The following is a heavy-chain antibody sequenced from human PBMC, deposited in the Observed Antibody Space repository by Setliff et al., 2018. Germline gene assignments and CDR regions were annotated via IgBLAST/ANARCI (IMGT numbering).Heavy chain of an antibody. CDR3: ARDYYDSRGSYAFDI. CDR1: GGSITSHY. J-gene: IGHJ3*02. CDR2: IDYSGTT. Sequence: SETLSLTCSVSGGSITSHYWSWIRQSPGKGLEWIGYIDYSGTTNYNPSLKSRVTISVDTSKNQFSLNLSSVTAADTAMYYCARDYYDSRGSYAFDIWGKGTTVTVSS. V-gene: IGHV4-59*11. D-gene: IGHD3-22*01.